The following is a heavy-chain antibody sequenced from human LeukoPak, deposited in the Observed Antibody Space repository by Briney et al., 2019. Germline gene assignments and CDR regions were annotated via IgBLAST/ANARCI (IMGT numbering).Heavy chain of an antibody. J-gene: IGHJ4*02. Sequence: SETLSLTCTVSGGSISSYYWSWIRQPPGKGLEWIGYIYYSGSTSYNPSLKSRVTISVDTSKNQFSLKLSSVTAADTAVYYCAGTGIAVAGTGDYWGQGTLVTVSS. CDR2: IYYSGST. V-gene: IGHV4-59*01. CDR1: GGSISSYY. D-gene: IGHD6-19*01. CDR3: AGTGIAVAGTGDY.